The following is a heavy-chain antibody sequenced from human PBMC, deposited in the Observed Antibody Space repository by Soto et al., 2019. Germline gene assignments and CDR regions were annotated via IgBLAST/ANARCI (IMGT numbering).Heavy chain of an antibody. CDR2: IYPSGST. CDR1: GGSISNSNW. D-gene: IGHD5-18*01. Sequence: QVQLQESGPGLVKPSGTLSLTCAVSGGSISNSNWWSWVRQPPGKGLEWIGEIYPSGSTNYNPSLKRRGTISVDKSKNQFSLKLTSVTAADTAVYYCAGVDTTMGGYHYYYGMDVWGQGTTVTVSS. J-gene: IGHJ6*02. CDR3: AGVDTTMGGYHYYYGMDV. V-gene: IGHV4-4*02.